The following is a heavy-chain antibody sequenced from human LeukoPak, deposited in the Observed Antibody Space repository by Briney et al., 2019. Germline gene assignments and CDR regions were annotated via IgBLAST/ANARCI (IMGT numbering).Heavy chain of an antibody. CDR1: GFTFSSYS. D-gene: IGHD3-10*01. Sequence: PGGSLRLSCAASGFTFSSYSMNWVRQAPGKGLEWVSSISSSSSYIYYADSVKGRFTISRDNAKNSLYLQMNSLRAEDTAVYYCAKDKDQWWFGELLPTDYWGQGTLVTVSS. CDR2: ISSSSSYI. J-gene: IGHJ4*02. CDR3: AKDKDQWWFGELLPTDY. V-gene: IGHV3-21*01.